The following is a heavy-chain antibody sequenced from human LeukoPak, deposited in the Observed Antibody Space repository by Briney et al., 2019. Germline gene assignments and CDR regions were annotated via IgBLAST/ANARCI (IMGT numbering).Heavy chain of an antibody. V-gene: IGHV3-7*05. J-gene: IGHJ4*02. Sequence: GGSLRLSCTASTFTLNNYWMSWVRQAPGKGLEWVANIKQDGSEKYHVDSVKGRFTISRDNAKNSLYLQMNSRRAEDTAVYYCASRAGYTGSWSAFDYWGQGTLVTASS. CDR3: ASRAGYTGSWSAFDY. D-gene: IGHD6-13*01. CDR1: TFTLNNYW. CDR2: IKQDGSEK.